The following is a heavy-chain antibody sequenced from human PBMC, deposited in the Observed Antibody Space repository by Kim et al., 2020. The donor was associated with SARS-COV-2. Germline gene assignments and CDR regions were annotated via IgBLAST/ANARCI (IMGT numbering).Heavy chain of an antibody. D-gene: IGHD3-16*02. J-gene: IGHJ4*02. Sequence: GGSLRLSCAASGFTFSDYYMSWIRQAPGKGLEWVSYISSSSSYTNYADSVKGRFTISRDNAKNSLYLQMNSLRAEDTAVYYCARAERVWGSYRYNPFDYWGQGTLVTVSS. CDR1: GFTFSDYY. CDR2: ISSSSSYT. CDR3: ARAERVWGSYRYNPFDY. V-gene: IGHV3-11*06.